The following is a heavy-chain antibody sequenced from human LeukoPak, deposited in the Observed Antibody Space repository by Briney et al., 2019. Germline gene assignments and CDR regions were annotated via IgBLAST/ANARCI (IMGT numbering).Heavy chain of an antibody. Sequence: SSVKVSCKASGGTFSSYAISWVRQAPGQGLEWMGGIIPIFGTANYAQKFHGRVTITTDESTSTAYMELSSLRSEDTAVYYCASRGGGWLQFDWFDPWGQGTLVTVSS. D-gene: IGHD5-24*01. CDR3: ASRGGGWLQFDWFDP. CDR1: GGTFSSYA. J-gene: IGHJ5*02. V-gene: IGHV1-69*05. CDR2: IIPIFGTA.